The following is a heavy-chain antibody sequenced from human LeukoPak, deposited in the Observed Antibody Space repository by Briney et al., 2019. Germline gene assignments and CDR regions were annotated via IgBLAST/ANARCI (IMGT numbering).Heavy chain of an antibody. D-gene: IGHD3-10*01. CDR2: IFTSGIT. Sequence: PSETLSLTCTVSSGSISIYYWNWIRQPAGKGLEWIGRIFTSGITNYDPSLKSRVTMSVDTSKSQFSLKLTSVTAADTAVYYCARESSGTYHNPLGYMDVWGKGTTVTVSS. V-gene: IGHV4-4*07. J-gene: IGHJ6*03. CDR1: SGSISIYY. CDR3: ARESSGTYHNPLGYMDV.